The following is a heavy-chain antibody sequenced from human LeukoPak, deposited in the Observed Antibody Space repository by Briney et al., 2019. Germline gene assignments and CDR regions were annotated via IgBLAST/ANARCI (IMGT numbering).Heavy chain of an antibody. J-gene: IGHJ3*02. CDR2: IYYSGST. V-gene: IGHV4-31*03. CDR1: GGSISSGGYY. Sequence: SQTLSLTCTVSGGSISSGGYYWSWIRQHPGKGLEWIGYIYYSGSTYYNPSLKSRVTMSVDTSENQFSLKLSSVTAADTAVYYCARGGSIVGATPHDAFDIWGQGTVVTVS. D-gene: IGHD1-26*01. CDR3: ARGGSIVGATPHDAFDI.